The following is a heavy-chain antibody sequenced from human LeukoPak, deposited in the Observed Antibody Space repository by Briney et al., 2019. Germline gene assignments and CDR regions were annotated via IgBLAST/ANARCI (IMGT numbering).Heavy chain of an antibody. J-gene: IGHJ2*01. CDR2: ISSSGSTI. Sequence: GGSLRLSCAASGFTFSSYEMNWVRQAPGKGLEWVSYISSSGSTIYYADSVKGRFTISRDNAKNSLYLQMNSLRAEDTAVYYCARVPRGSSWSNWYFDLWGRGTLVTVSS. D-gene: IGHD6-13*01. V-gene: IGHV3-48*03. CDR3: ARVPRGSSWSNWYFDL. CDR1: GFTFSSYE.